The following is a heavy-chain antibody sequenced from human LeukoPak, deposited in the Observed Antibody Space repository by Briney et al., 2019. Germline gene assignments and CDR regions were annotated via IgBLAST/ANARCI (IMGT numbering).Heavy chain of an antibody. CDR1: GFSFSNYW. J-gene: IGHJ4*02. Sequence: GGSLRLSCTASGFSFSNYWMSWVRQAPGKGLEWVASIKQDESEKYYVDSVKGRFTTSRDNAKSSLYLQMNALRGEDTAVYYCARLVGDVTTWDCWGQGTLVTVSS. D-gene: IGHD1-26*01. CDR2: IKQDESEK. CDR3: ARLVGDVTTWDC. V-gene: IGHV3-7*03.